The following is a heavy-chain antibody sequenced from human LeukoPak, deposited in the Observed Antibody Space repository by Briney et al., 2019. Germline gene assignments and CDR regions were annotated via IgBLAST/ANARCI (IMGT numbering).Heavy chain of an antibody. V-gene: IGHV3-23*01. CDR3: ARVPYSSSWYGFNWSDP. J-gene: IGHJ5*02. CDR1: GFTFSSYA. D-gene: IGHD6-13*01. Sequence: GGSLRLSCAASGFTFSSYAMSWVRQAPGKGLEWVSAISGSGGSTYYADSVKGRFTISRDNSKNTLCLQMNSLRAEDTAVYYCARVPYSSSWYGFNWSDPWGQGTLVTVSS. CDR2: ISGSGGST.